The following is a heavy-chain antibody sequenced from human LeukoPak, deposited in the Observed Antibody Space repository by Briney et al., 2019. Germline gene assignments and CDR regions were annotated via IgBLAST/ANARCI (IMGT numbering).Heavy chain of an antibody. V-gene: IGHV3-9*01. Sequence: GGSLRLSCAASGFTFDDYAMHWVRQAPGKGLEWVSGISWNSGSIGYADSVKGRFTISRDNAKNSLYLQMNSLRAEDTAVYYCARSDLTAGNFDYWGQGTLVTVSS. J-gene: IGHJ4*02. CDR3: ARSDLTAGNFDY. CDR1: GFTFDDYA. D-gene: IGHD2-21*02. CDR2: ISWNSGSI.